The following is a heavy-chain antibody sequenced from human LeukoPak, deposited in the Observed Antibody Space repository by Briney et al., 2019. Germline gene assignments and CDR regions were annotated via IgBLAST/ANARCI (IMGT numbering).Heavy chain of an antibody. CDR1: GYTFTSYY. D-gene: IGHD6-13*01. J-gene: IGHJ6*02. Sequence: ASVKVSCKASGYTFTSYYMHWVRQAPGQGLEWMGIINPSGGSTSYAQKFQGRVTMTRDTSTSTVYMELSSLRSEDTAVYYCARGFIAAAGTSYYYYYGMDVWGQGTTVTVSS. CDR2: INPSGGST. CDR3: ARGFIAAAGTSYYYYYGMDV. V-gene: IGHV1-46*01.